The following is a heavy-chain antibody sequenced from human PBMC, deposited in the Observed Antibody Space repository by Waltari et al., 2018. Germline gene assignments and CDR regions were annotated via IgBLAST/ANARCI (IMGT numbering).Heavy chain of an antibody. CDR2: ISDDGSNN. V-gene: IGHV3-30*03. CDR1: GFPFSNYG. D-gene: IGHD3-22*01. CDR3: TLSANHYDSSGYPPA. J-gene: IGHJ5*02. Sequence: QVQLVESGGGVVQPGRSLRLSCAASGFPFSNYGMHWVRQAPGKGLEGVAVISDDGSNNYYADSVKGRFSISRDNSKNTLYLQMNSLRAEDTAVYYCTLSANHYDSSGYPPAWGQGTLVTVSS.